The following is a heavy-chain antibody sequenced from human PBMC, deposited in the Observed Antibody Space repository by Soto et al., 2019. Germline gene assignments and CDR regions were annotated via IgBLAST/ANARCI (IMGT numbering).Heavy chain of an antibody. CDR3: ARHPGYYDILTGYTTYYFDY. V-gene: IGHV4-61*08. CDR2: IYSIGST. D-gene: IGHD3-9*01. Sequence: SETLSLTCAVSGGSISSGGYSWSWLRQPPGKGLEWIGYIYSIGSTNYNPSLRSRVTMSIDTSQNQFSLKLSSVTAADTAVYYFARHPGYYDILTGYTTYYFDYWGQGIVVTVSS. CDR1: GGSISSGGYS. J-gene: IGHJ4*02.